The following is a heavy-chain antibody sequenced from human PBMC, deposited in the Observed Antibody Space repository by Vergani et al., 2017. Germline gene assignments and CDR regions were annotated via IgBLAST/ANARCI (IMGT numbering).Heavy chain of an antibody. CDR3: ARYVRLGSDGTIFGVVTSHDAFDI. J-gene: IGHJ3*02. V-gene: IGHV4-31*03. D-gene: IGHD3-3*01. CDR2: IYYSGST. CDR1: GGSISSGGYY. Sequence: QVQLPESGPGLVKPSQTLSLTCTVSGGSISSGGYYWSWIRQHPGKGLEWIGYIYYSGSTYYNPSLKSRVTISVDTSKNQFTLKLSSVTAAYTAVYYCARYVRLGSDGTIFGVVTSHDAFDIWGQGTMVTVSS.